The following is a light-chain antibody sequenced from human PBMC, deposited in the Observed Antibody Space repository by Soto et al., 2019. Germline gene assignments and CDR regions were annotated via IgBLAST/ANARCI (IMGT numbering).Light chain of an antibody. CDR1: QGIRDD. V-gene: IGKV1-17*01. CDR2: GAS. Sequence: DIQMTQSPSSLSASVGDIVTITCRASQGIRDDLGWYQHKPGRTPELLIHGASRLQSGVPARFSGSGSGTDFTLSINSLQPEDFATYYCQQAYSFPITFGQGTRLEI. CDR3: QQAYSFPIT. J-gene: IGKJ5*01.